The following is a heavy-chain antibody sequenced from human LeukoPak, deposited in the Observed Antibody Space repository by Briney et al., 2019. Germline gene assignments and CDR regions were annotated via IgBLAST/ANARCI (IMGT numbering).Heavy chain of an antibody. J-gene: IGHJ4*02. CDR3: ATDRDNSDWQKRFDS. CDR2: INQDAREI. Sequence: GGSLRLYCAAAGFTFSRYWMNWYRQAPGKGLEWVGNINQDAREINYVDSVRGRFTISRDNAKNSLHLQMNSLRAEDTAVYYCATDRDNSDWQKRFDSWGQGTLVTVSS. D-gene: IGHD2-21*02. V-gene: IGHV3-7*01. CDR1: GFTFSRYW.